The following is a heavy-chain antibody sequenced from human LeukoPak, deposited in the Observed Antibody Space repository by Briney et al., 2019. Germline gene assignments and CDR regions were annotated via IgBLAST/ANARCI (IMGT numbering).Heavy chain of an antibody. V-gene: IGHV3-7*01. CDR1: GFPFQSYW. Sequence: PGGFLRLSCTASGFPFQSYWMNWVRQAPGKGLELVANINADGSDKYFMDSVKGRFSISRDNANNRLYLQMTSLRAEDTAVYYCMPGRGYWGQGTLVAVSS. CDR2: INADGSDK. CDR3: MPGRGY. J-gene: IGHJ4*02. D-gene: IGHD2-8*02.